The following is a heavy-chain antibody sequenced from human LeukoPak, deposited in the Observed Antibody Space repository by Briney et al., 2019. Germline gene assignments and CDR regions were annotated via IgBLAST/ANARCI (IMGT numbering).Heavy chain of an antibody. CDR2: INPNSGGT. CDR3: ARSDFYCSGGSCYRYYFDY. J-gene: IGHJ4*02. V-gene: IGHV1-2*04. CDR1: GYTFNGYY. Sequence: ASVKVSCKASGYTFNGYYMHWVRQAPGQGLEWMGWINPNSGGTNYAQKFQGWVTMTRDTSISTAYMELSRLRSDDTAVYYCARSDFYCSGGSCYRYYFDYWGQGTLVTVSS. D-gene: IGHD2-15*01.